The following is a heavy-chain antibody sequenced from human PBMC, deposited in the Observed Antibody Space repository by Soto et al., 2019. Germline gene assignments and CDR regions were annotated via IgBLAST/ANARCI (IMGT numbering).Heavy chain of an antibody. D-gene: IGHD6-13*01. CDR2: IIPIFGTA. Sequence: QVQLVQSGAEVKKPGSSVKVSCKASGGTFSSYAISWVRQAPGQGLEWMGGIIPIFGTANYAQKFQGRVTITADKSSRTADMELSSLRSEDTAVYYCARASVSGARSRLLFDPWGQGSLVTVSA. J-gene: IGHJ5*02. V-gene: IGHV1-69*06. CDR1: GGTFSSYA. CDR3: ARASVSGARSRLLFDP.